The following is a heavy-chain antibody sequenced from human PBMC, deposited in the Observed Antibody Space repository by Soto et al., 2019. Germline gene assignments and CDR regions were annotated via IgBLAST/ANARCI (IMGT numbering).Heavy chain of an antibody. D-gene: IGHD4-17*01. Sequence: EMRLVESGGAVVQPGGSLRLSCATSGFKFDDYSMHWVRQPPVKGLEWVSLISWDGTRTNYADSVRGRFTISRDSSKKSLYLQMNNLRIEDSALYYCAAADYGEYPSWFDPWGQGTLVTVSS. J-gene: IGHJ5*02. V-gene: IGHV3-43*01. CDR1: GFKFDDYS. CDR2: ISWDGTRT. CDR3: AAADYGEYPSWFDP.